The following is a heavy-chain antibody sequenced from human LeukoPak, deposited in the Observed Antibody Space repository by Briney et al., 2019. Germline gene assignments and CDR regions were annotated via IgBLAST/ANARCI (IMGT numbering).Heavy chain of an antibody. CDR2: IIPILGIA. V-gene: IGHV1-69*04. Sequence: SVKVSCKASGGTFSSYAIGWVRQAPGQGLEWMGRIIPILGIANYAQKFQGRVTITADKSTSTAYMELSSLRSEDTAVYYCARDHAPGSGSDFDYWGQGTLVTVSS. CDR3: ARDHAPGSGSDFDY. CDR1: GGTFSSYA. J-gene: IGHJ4*02. D-gene: IGHD1-26*01.